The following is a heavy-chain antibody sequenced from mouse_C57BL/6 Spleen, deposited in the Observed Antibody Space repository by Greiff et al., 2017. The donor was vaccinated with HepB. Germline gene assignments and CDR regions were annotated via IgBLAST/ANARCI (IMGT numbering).Heavy chain of an antibody. CDR2: ISYDGSN. D-gene: IGHD2-4*01. J-gene: IGHJ2*01. CDR1: GYSITSGYY. CDR3: AREGDYDRFDD. Sequence: ESGPGLVKPSQSLSLTCSVTGYSITSGYYWNWIRQFPGNKLEWMGYISYDGSNNYNPSLKNRISITRDTSKNQFFLKLNSVTTEDTATYYCAREGDYDRFDDWGQGTTLTVSS. V-gene: IGHV3-6*01.